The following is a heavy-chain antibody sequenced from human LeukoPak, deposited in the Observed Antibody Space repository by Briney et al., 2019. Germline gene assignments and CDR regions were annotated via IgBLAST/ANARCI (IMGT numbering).Heavy chain of an antibody. CDR1: GGSISSGSYC. V-gene: IGHV4-61*09. CDR3: ARDPGQQLPRGWFDP. J-gene: IGHJ5*02. Sequence: SETLSLTCTASGGSISSGSYCWSWIRQPAGKGLEWIGNIHTSGSTNYSPSLKSRVTISVDTSKNQFSLKLSSVTAEDTAVYYCARDPGQQLPRGWFDPWGQGTLVTVSS. D-gene: IGHD6-13*01. CDR2: IHTSGST.